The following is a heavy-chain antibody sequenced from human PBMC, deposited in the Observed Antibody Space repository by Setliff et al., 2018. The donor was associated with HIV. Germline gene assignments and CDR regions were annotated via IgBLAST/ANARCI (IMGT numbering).Heavy chain of an antibody. D-gene: IGHD6-6*01. V-gene: IGHV1-46*01. CDR2: INPSSGST. Sequence: GASVKVSCKASGYTFTGYYMHWVRQAPGQGLEWMGIINPSSGSTTYAQKFQGRVTMTRDTSTSTVYMELSSLRSEDTAVYYCARDPAPSSSASYFQHWSQGTPV. CDR1: GYTFTGYY. CDR3: ARDPAPSSSASYFQH. J-gene: IGHJ1*01.